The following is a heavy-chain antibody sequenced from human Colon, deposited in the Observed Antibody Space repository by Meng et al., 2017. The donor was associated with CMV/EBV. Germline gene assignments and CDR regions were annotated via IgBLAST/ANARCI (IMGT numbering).Heavy chain of an antibody. D-gene: IGHD1-26*01. CDR2: ITTANAYK. CDR3: IWHTTISCYFDL. V-gene: IGHV3-21*03. Sequence: GGSLRLSCAGSGFIFSSYGMNWVRQAPGKGLEWVSSITTANAYKSYAESVKGRFTISRDISKNTLYLQMDSLKTEDTGMYYCIWHTTISCYFDLWGPGTLVTVSS. J-gene: IGHJ4*03. CDR1: GFIFSSYG.